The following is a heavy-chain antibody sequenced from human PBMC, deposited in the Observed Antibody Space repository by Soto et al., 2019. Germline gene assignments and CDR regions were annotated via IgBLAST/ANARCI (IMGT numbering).Heavy chain of an antibody. CDR2: MSNDGSHT. CDR1: GFTFSSNG. CDR3: TKGCSSSSNCYIIDY. J-gene: IGHJ4*02. D-gene: IGHD2-15*01. V-gene: IGHV3-30*18. Sequence: QVQLVESGGGVVQPGRSLRLSCAASGFTFSSNGMHWVRQAPGKGLEWVAVMSNDGSHTSYADSAKGRFTISRDNSKNTLYLQMNRLRAEDWGIYYCTKGCSSSSNCYIIDYWGQGALVTVSS.